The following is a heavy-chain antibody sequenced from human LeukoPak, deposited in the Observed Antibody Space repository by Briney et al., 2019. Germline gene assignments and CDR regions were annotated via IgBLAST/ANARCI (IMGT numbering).Heavy chain of an antibody. J-gene: IGHJ4*02. D-gene: IGHD2-2*01. V-gene: IGHV3-30*02. CDR1: GFTFSSYG. CDR3: AKDTKDIVVVPAASRPGALDY. CDR2: IRYDGSNK. Sequence: PGGSLRLSCAASGFTFSSYGMHWVRQAPGKGLEWVAFIRYDGSNKYYADSVKGRLNISRDNSNNTLYLQMNSLRAEDTAVYYCAKDTKDIVVVPAASRPGALDYWGQGTLVTVSS.